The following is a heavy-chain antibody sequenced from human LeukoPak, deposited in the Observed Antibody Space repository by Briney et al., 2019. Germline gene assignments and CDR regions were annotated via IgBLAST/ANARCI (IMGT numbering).Heavy chain of an antibody. V-gene: IGHV1-69*13. CDR2: IIPLFGTA. D-gene: IGHD3-9*01. Sequence: AAVKVSCKASGGTFSSYSINWVRQAPGQGLEWMGGIIPLFGTANYAQKFQGRVTITADESTSTAYMQLSSLRSEDTAVYYCARRGYGILTGYQNWFDPWGQGTLVTVSS. J-gene: IGHJ5*02. CDR3: ARRGYGILTGYQNWFDP. CDR1: GGTFSSYS.